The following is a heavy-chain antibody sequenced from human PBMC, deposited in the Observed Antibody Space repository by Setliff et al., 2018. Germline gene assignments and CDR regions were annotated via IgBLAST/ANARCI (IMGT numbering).Heavy chain of an antibody. J-gene: IGHJ5*02. V-gene: IGHV4-39*01. Sequence: SETLSLTCTVSGGSISSDTYYWGWIRQPPGKGLEWIGSIFHSGSTYYSPSLKSRVTISVDTSKNQFSLKLTSVTAADTATYYCARAGPTVTFFRVLVISWWDPWGQGSLVTVSS. CDR2: IFHSGST. CDR3: ARAGPTVTFFRVLVISWWDP. CDR1: GGSISSDTYY. D-gene: IGHD3-3*01.